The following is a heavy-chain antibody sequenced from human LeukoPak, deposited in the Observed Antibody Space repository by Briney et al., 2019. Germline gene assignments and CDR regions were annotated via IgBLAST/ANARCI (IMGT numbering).Heavy chain of an antibody. CDR2: MNPNSGNT. V-gene: IGHV1-8*01. CDR1: GYTFTSYD. CDR3: ARVGGYSYGMSQAY. J-gene: IGHJ3*01. D-gene: IGHD5-18*01. Sequence: ASVTVSCKASGYTFTSYDINWVRQATGQGLEWMGWMNPNSGNTGYAQKFQGRVTITRNTSISTAYMELSSLRSEDTAVYYCARVGGYSYGMSQAYWGQGTMVTVSS.